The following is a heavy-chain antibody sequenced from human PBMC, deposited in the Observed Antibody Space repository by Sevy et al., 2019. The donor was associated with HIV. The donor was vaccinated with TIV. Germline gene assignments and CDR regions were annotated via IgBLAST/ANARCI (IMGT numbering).Heavy chain of an antibody. CDR3: ASDIVVVPAALSDPYHMYYYYGMDV. J-gene: IGHJ6*02. D-gene: IGHD2-2*01. CDR1: GFSFDSYG. V-gene: IGHV3-23*01. CDR2: ISGSGTRT. Sequence: GGSLRLSCAVSGFSFDSYGMTWVRQAPGKGLEWVSGISGSGTRTYYADSVKGRFSISRDNSKNTLYLQMNSLRAEDTAVYYCASDIVVVPAALSDPYHMYYYYGMDVWGQGTTVTVSS.